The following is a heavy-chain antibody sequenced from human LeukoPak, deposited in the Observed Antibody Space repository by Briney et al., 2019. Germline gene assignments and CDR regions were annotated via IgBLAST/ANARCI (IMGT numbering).Heavy chain of an antibody. J-gene: IGHJ4*02. CDR1: GFTFSSSA. CDR2: ISGSGGST. D-gene: IGHD3-3*01. Sequence: GGSLRLSCAASGFTFSSSAMSWVRQVPGKGLEWVSAISGSGGSTYYADSVKGRFTISRDNSKNSLYLQMNSLRAEDTALYYCAKGYYDFWSGYYTDYFDYWGQGTLVTVSS. V-gene: IGHV3-23*01. CDR3: AKGYYDFWSGYYTDYFDY.